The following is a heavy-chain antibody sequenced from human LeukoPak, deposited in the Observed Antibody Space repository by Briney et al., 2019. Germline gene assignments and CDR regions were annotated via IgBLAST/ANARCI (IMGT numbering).Heavy chain of an antibody. CDR3: ARSSEGRYYYDSSGFSYYYYYMDV. Sequence: SETLSLTCTVSGASISSYYWSWIRQPPGKGLEWIGYTYYSGSTYYNPSLRSRVTISVDTSKNQFSLKLSSVTAADTAVYYCARSSEGRYYYDSSGFSYYYYYMDVWGKGTTVTISS. CDR2: TYYSGST. V-gene: IGHV4-59*01. CDR1: GASISSYY. D-gene: IGHD3-22*01. J-gene: IGHJ6*03.